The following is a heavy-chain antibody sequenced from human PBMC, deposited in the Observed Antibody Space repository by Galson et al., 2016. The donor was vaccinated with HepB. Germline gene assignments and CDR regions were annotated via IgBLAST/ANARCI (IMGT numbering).Heavy chain of an antibody. CDR3: AKEVGTVHPSNWFDP. D-gene: IGHD1-26*01. J-gene: IGHJ5*02. Sequence: SLRLSCAASGFTFSSYAMDWVRQAPRKGLEWVSAISRSGAATYYADSVKGRFTIFRDNSKDTLYLQMNSLRAEDTAVYYCAKEVGTVHPSNWFDPWGQGTLVTVSS. CDR2: ISRSGAAT. V-gene: IGHV3-23*01. CDR1: GFTFSSYA.